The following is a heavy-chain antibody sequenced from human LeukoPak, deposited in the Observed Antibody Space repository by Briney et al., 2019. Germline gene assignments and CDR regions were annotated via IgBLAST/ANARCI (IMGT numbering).Heavy chain of an antibody. D-gene: IGHD5-24*01. J-gene: IGHJ4*02. CDR2: IYYSGST. Sequence: SQTLSLTCTVSGGSISRRDYYWSWIRQPPGKGLEWIGYIYYSGSTYYNPSLKSRVTISVDTSKNQFSLKLSSVTAADTAVYYCARATLEMDTTLFDYWGQGTLVTVSS. CDR1: GGSISRRDYY. CDR3: ARATLEMDTTLFDY. V-gene: IGHV4-30-4*08.